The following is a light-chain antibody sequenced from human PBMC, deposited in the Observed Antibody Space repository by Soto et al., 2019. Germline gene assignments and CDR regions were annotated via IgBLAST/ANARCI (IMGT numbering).Light chain of an antibody. CDR3: MQGSHWPGT. V-gene: IGKV2-28*01. Sequence: DIVMTQSPLSLPVTPGEPASISCRSSHSLLHSNGYNYLDWYLQKPGQSPQLLIYLGSNRSSGVPDRFSGGGSGTDFTLKISSVEAEDVGVYYCMQGSHWPGTFGQGTKGDIK. CDR1: HSLLHSNGYNY. CDR2: LGS. J-gene: IGKJ1*01.